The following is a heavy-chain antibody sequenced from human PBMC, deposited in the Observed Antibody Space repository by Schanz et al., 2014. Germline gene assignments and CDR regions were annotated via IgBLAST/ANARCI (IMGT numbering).Heavy chain of an antibody. V-gene: IGHV3-33*01. CDR2: IWYDENNK. CDR3: ARASYRRKINFDC. J-gene: IGHJ4*02. D-gene: IGHD3-10*01. Sequence: QVQLVESGGGVVQFGRSLRLSCVASGFTFSSYGMHWVRQAPGKGLEWVAVIWYDENNKYYADSVKGRFTMSRDNSKNTLYLQVNSLRAEDTAVYYCARASYRRKINFDCWGRGTLVTFSS. CDR1: GFTFSSYG.